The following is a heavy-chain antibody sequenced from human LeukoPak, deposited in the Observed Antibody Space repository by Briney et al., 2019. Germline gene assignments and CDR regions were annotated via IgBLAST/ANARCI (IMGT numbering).Heavy chain of an antibody. CDR2: ISGSGATT. CDR1: GFTFSRFA. CDR3: AKHIYASGSYYMDY. V-gene: IGHV3-23*01. D-gene: IGHD3-10*01. Sequence: PGGSLRLSCAASGFTFSRFAMSWVRQAPGKGLEWVSGISGSGATTYYADSVKGRFTISRDNSKNTLYLQRGSLRVEDTAIYYCAKHIYASGSYYMDYWGQGTLVTVSS. J-gene: IGHJ4*02.